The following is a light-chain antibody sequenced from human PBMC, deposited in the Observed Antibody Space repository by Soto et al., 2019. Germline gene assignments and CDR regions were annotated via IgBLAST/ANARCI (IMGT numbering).Light chain of an antibody. CDR1: RPVVRQY. Sequence: EIVMTQSPATLSVSAGERATLSCRPIRPVVRQYIAWYHQKPGQAPRLLIHDAVSRATGIPDRFSGSDSASGTDFTLFISRLEPEDCGVFYCQQNGRSPTFGPGTKVDI. CDR3: QQNGRSPT. V-gene: IGKV3-20*01. J-gene: IGKJ3*01. CDR2: DAV.